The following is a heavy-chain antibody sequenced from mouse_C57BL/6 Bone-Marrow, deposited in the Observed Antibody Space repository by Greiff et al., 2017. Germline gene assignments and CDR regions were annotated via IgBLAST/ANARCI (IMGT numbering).Heavy chain of an antibody. CDR3: AHGNYFYWYFAV. CDR1: GYNFTSYW. J-gene: IGHJ1*03. CDR2: IDPNSGGT. D-gene: IGHD2-1*01. V-gene: IGHV1-72*01. Sequence: QVHVKQPGAELVKPGASVKLSCKASGYNFTSYWMHWVKQRPGRGLEWIGRIDPNSGGTKYNEKFKSKATMTVDKPSSTAYMQLSSLTSEDSAVYYCAHGNYFYWYFAVWGTGTTVTVSS.